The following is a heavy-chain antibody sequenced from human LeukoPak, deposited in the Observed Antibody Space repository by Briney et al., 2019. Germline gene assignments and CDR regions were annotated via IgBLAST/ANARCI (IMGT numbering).Heavy chain of an antibody. D-gene: IGHD4-11*01. CDR2: ISGGGDGT. CDR3: AKSSRSDRVIGLQYRLGNDY. V-gene: IGHV3-23*01. CDR1: GFTFSSYA. Sequence: GGSLRLSCAASGFTFSSYAMTWVRQAPGKGLEWVSAISGGGDGTYYTDSVKGRFTTSRDNSQNTLYLQMNSLRAEDTAVYYCAKSSRSDRVIGLQYRLGNDYWGQGTLVTVSS. J-gene: IGHJ4*02.